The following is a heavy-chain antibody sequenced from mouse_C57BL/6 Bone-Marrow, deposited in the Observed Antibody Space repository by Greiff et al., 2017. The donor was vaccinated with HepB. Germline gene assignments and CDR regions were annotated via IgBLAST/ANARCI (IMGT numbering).Heavy chain of an antibody. CDR2: ISSGGDYI. D-gene: IGHD1-1*01. V-gene: IGHV5-9-1*02. CDR1: GFTFSSYA. CDR3: TRARGRYYGSSYAWFAY. Sequence: EVKVEESGEGLVKPGGSLKLSCAASGFTFSSYAMSWVRQTPEKRLEWVAYISSGGDYIYYADTVKGRFTISRDNARNTLYLQMSSLKSEDTAMYYCTRARGRYYGSSYAWFAYWGQGTLVTVSA. J-gene: IGHJ3*01.